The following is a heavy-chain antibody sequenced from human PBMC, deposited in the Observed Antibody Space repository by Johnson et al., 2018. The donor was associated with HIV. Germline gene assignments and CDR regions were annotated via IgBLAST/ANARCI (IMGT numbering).Heavy chain of an antibody. V-gene: IGHV3-NL1*01. J-gene: IGHJ3*01. CDR1: GFTFSGSA. Sequence: QVQLVESGGGLVQPGGSLKVSCEASGFTFSGSAMHWVRQASGKGLEWVSGINWNCGSIGYADSVKGRFTISRDNSKNTLFLQMNSLRPEDTAVYFCASGDEDGFWGQGTMVTVSS. CDR3: ASGDEDGF. CDR2: INWNCGSI. D-gene: IGHD5-12*01.